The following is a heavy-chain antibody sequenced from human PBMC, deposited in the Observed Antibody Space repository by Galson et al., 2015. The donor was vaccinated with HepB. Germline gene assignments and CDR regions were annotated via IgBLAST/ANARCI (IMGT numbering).Heavy chain of an antibody. CDR1: GFTFSTQG. D-gene: IGHD2-21*02. Sequence: SVKVSCKASGFTFSTQGISWVRQAPGQGLEWMGWISSYNGNTDYAQKFQGRVTMTTDKSTSTAYMDLRSLRADDTAVYYCAIGDISWPSRGYYYYFMDVWGKGTTVIVSS. CDR2: ISSYNGNT. V-gene: IGHV1-18*01. CDR3: AIGDISWPSRGYYYYFMDV. J-gene: IGHJ6*03.